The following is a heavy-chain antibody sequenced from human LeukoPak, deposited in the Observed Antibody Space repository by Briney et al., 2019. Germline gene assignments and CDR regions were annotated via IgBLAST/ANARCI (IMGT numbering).Heavy chain of an antibody. CDR2: SYPGDSDT. J-gene: IGHJ5*02. CDR1: GYSFTSYW. V-gene: IGHV5-51*01. D-gene: IGHD3-9*01. CDR3: ARHHATYYDILTGPPFDP. Sequence: GESLKISCKGSGYSFTSYWIGWVRQMPGKGLEWMGISYPGDSDTRYSPSFQGQVTISADKSISTAYLQRSSLKASDTAMYYCARHHATYYDILTGPPFDPWGQGTLVTVSS.